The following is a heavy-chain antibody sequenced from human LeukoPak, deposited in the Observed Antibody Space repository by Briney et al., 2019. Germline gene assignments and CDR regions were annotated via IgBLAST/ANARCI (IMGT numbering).Heavy chain of an antibody. J-gene: IGHJ4*02. CDR3: ARDVAGYSYELDY. V-gene: IGHV3-30*03. CDR1: GFTFSSYG. CDR2: ISYDGSNK. Sequence: GGSLRLSCAASGFTFSSYGMHWVRQASGKGLEWVAVISYDGSNKYYADSVKGRFTISRDTSKNTLYLQMNSLRAEDTAVYYCARDVAGYSYELDYWGQGTLVTVSS. D-gene: IGHD5-18*01.